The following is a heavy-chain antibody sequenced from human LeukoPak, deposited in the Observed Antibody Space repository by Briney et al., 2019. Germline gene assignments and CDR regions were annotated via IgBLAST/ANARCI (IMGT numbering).Heavy chain of an antibody. CDR1: GFTVSSPY. CDR2: LSGSGGST. D-gene: IGHD2-15*01. J-gene: IGHJ4*02. V-gene: IGHV3-23*01. CDR3: AKGRCSGGSCYGRGFDY. Sequence: PGGSLRLSCAASGFTVSSPYMSWVRQAPGKGLEWVSGLSGSGGSTYYADSVKGRFTISRDNAKNTLYLQMNSLRAEDTAVYYCAKGRCSGGSCYGRGFDYWGQGTLVTVSS.